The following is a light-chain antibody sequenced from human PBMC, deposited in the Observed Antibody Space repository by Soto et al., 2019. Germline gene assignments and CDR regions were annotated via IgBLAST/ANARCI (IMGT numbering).Light chain of an antibody. Sequence: EIVLTQSPATVSLSPGERATLSCRASQSVGTTLAWYQQKAGQAPRLLINDASNRATAIPARFSGSGSGIDFTLTISSLAPEDFAVYYCQQRQAWPLTFGGGTKVEI. CDR3: QQRQAWPLT. V-gene: IGKV3-11*01. J-gene: IGKJ4*01. CDR2: DAS. CDR1: QSVGTT.